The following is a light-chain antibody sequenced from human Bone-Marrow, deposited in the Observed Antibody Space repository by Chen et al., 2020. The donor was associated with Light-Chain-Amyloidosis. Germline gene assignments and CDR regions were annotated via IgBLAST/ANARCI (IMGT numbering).Light chain of an antibody. Sequence: SYVLTQPSSVSVAPGQTATIACGGNNIGSTSVHWYQQTPGQAPLLVVYDDSYRPSGIPERLSGCSSGSTATQAISGVEAGDEADYYCQVWDRSSGRPVFGGGTKLTVL. CDR2: DDS. J-gene: IGLJ3*02. CDR1: NIGSTS. CDR3: QVWDRSSGRPV. V-gene: IGLV3-21*02.